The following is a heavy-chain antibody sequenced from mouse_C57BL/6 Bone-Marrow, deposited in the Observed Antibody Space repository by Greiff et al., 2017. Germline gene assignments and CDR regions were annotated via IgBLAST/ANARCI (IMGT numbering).Heavy chain of an antibody. Sequence: VQLKQSGPELVKPGASVKISCKASGYSFTGYYMTWVKQSPEKSLEWIGEINPSTGGTTYNQKFKAKATLTVDKSSSTAYMQLKSLTSEDSAVYYRARAYYGNYDAMDYWGQGTSVTVSS. V-gene: IGHV1-42*01. CDR1: GYSFTGYY. CDR2: INPSTGGT. D-gene: IGHD2-1*01. CDR3: ARAYYGNYDAMDY. J-gene: IGHJ4*01.